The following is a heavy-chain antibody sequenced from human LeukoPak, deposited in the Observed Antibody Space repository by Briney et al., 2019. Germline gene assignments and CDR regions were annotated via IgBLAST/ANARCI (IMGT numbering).Heavy chain of an antibody. V-gene: IGHV4-34*01. Sequence: PSETLSLTCAVYGGSFSGYYWSWIRQPPGKGLEWIGEINHSGSTNYNPSLKSRVTISVDTSKNQFSLKLSSVTAADTAVYYCARAEYSSSWYQTAFDIWGQGTMVTVSS. CDR1: GGSFSGYY. D-gene: IGHD6-13*01. CDR3: ARAEYSSSWYQTAFDI. CDR2: INHSGST. J-gene: IGHJ3*02.